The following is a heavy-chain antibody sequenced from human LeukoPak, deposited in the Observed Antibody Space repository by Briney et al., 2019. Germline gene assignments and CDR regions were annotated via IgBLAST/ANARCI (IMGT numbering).Heavy chain of an antibody. Sequence: PSETLSLTCTVSGGSISSGGYYWSWIRQHPGKGLEWIGYIYYSGSTYYNPSLKSRVTISVDTSKNQSSLKLSSVTPADTAVYYCASYPMVRGVIMSTTDAFDIWGQGTMVTVSS. CDR2: IYYSGST. CDR1: GGSISSGGYY. D-gene: IGHD3-10*01. J-gene: IGHJ3*02. V-gene: IGHV4-31*03. CDR3: ASYPMVRGVIMSTTDAFDI.